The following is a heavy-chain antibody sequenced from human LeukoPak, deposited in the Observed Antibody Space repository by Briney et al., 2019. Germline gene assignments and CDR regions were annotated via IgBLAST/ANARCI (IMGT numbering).Heavy chain of an antibody. CDR2: INPSAGST. CDR1: GYAFTSCY. V-gene: IGHV1-46*01. D-gene: IGHD2-21*02. J-gene: IGHJ4*02. CDR3: ARGGCGDSAAPFDD. Sequence: ASVKVSCKTSGYAFTSCYMHWVRQAPGQGLEWMGMINPSAGSTRYAQKFQGRVTMTTDTSRSTVYMELSSLRSEDTAVYYCARGGCGDSAAPFDDWGQGTLVPVS.